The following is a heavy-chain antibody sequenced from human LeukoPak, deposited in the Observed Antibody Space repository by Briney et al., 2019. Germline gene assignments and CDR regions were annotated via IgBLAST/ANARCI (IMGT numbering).Heavy chain of an antibody. CDR1: GGSISSSSYY. CDR2: IYYSGST. Sequence: PSETLSLTCTVSGGSISSSSYYWGWIRQPPGKGLEWIGSIYYSGSTYYNPSLKSRVTISVDTSKNQFSLKLSSVTAADTAVYCCARLLAAAGTICFDYWGQGTLVTVSS. J-gene: IGHJ4*02. D-gene: IGHD6-13*01. CDR3: ARLLAAAGTICFDY. V-gene: IGHV4-39*01.